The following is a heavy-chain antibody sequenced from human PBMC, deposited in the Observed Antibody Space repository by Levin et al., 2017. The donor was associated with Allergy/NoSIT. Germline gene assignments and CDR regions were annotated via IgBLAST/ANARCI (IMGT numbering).Heavy chain of an antibody. CDR2: IIPMFGTT. CDR3: ARVIYGDSASWSFDL. Sequence: KISCKASGGTFSNYAISWVRQAPGQGFEWMGGIIPMFGTTHYAQKFQGRVTITADESTSTAYMELRGLRSEDTALYLCARVIYGDSASWSFDLWGRGTLVTVSA. V-gene: IGHV1-69*01. CDR1: GGTFSNYA. D-gene: IGHD4-17*01. J-gene: IGHJ2*01.